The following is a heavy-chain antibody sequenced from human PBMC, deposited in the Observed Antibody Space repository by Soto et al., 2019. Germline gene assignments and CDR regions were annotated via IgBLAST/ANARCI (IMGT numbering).Heavy chain of an antibody. D-gene: IGHD2-15*01. V-gene: IGHV3-30*18. Sequence: GSLRLSCAASGFTFSSYGMHWVRQAPGKGLEWVAVISYDGSNKYYADSVKGQFTISRDNSKNTLHLQMNSLRAEDTAVYYCAKDRGVVVAAAMLDYWGQGTLVTVSS. CDR3: AKDRGVVVAAAMLDY. CDR2: ISYDGSNK. J-gene: IGHJ4*02. CDR1: GFTFSSYG.